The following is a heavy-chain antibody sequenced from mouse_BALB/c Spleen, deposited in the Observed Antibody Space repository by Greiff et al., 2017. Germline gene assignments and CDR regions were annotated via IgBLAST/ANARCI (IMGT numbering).Heavy chain of an antibody. Sequence: QVQLQQSGAELMKPGASVKISCKATGYTFSSYWIEWVKQRPGHGLEWIGEILPGSGSTNYNEKFKGKATLAADTSSNTAYIQLSSLTSEDSAVYYCARNDYDGYWGQGTTLTVSS. CDR3: ARNDYDGY. J-gene: IGHJ2*01. CDR1: GYTFSSYW. D-gene: IGHD2-4*01. V-gene: IGHV1-9*01. CDR2: ILPGSGST.